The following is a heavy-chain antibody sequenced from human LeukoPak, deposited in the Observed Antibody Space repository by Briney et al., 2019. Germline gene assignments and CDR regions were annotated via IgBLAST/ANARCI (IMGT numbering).Heavy chain of an antibody. CDR2: INHSGST. J-gene: IGHJ4*02. CDR1: GGSFGGYY. Sequence: SETLSLTCAVYGGSFGGYYWSWIRQPPGKGLEWIGEINHSGSTNYNPSLKSRVTISVDTSKNQFSLKLSSVTAADTAVYYCALGYYDSSGYCDYWGQGTLVTVSS. CDR3: ALGYYDSSGYCDY. D-gene: IGHD3-22*01. V-gene: IGHV4-34*01.